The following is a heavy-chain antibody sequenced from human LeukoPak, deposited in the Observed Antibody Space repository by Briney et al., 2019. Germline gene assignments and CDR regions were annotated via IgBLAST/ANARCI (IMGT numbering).Heavy chain of an antibody. V-gene: IGHV3-20*04. D-gene: IGHD3-22*01. Sequence: PGGSLRLSCAASGFTFDDYGMSWVRQAPGKGLEWVSGINWNGGSTGYADSVKGRFTISRDNAKNSLYLQMNSLRAEDTAVYYCARDKNSYYDSSGYSKSDYYYGMDAWGQGTTVTVSS. CDR2: INWNGGST. J-gene: IGHJ6*02. CDR3: ARDKNSYYDSSGYSKSDYYYGMDA. CDR1: GFTFDDYG.